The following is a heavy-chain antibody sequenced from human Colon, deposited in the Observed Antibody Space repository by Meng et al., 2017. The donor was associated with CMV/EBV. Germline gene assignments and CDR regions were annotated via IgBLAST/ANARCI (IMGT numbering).Heavy chain of an antibody. J-gene: IGHJ4*02. D-gene: IGHD3-16*01. CDR2: IITYNGNT. V-gene: IGHV1-18*01. CDR3: ARSGGKSLDF. CDR1: GGTFSSYT. Sequence: ASVKVSCKASGGTFSSYTISWVRQAPGQRLEWMGRIITYNGNTNYAQHLQGRVTMTTDTSTSTAYMELRSLRSDDTAVFYCARSGGKSLDFWGQGTLVTVSS.